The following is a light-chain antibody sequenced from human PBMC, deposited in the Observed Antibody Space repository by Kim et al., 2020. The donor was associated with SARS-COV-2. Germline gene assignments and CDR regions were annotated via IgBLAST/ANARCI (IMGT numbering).Light chain of an antibody. V-gene: IGKV4-1*01. CDR1: QSVLYSSNNKNY. CDR3: QQYYSPTPT. Sequence: DIGMTQSPDSLAVSLGEGATINCKSSQSVLYSSNNKNYLAWYQQKPGQPPKLLIYWASTRESGVPDRFSGSGSGTDFTLTISSLQAEDGAVYYCQQYYSPTPTFGGGPKVDI. J-gene: IGKJ4*01. CDR2: WAS.